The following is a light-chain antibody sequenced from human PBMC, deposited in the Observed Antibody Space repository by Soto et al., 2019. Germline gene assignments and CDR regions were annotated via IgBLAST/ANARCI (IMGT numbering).Light chain of an antibody. CDR1: GSNVGDNY. CDR3: GTWDNSKTVI. V-gene: IGLV1-51*01. Sequence: QSVLTQQPSVSAAPGQKVTISCSGNGSNVGDNYVSWYQQLPGTAPNLLIYDNINRPSGIPDRFSGSKSGTSATLDITGVQTGDEADYYCGTWDNSKTVIFGGGTQLTVL. J-gene: IGLJ2*01. CDR2: DNI.